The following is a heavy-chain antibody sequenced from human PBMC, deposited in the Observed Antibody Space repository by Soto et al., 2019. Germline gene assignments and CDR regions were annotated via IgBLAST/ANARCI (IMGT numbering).Heavy chain of an antibody. CDR2: IWYDGSNK. CDR1: GFTFSSYG. D-gene: IGHD1-26*01. CDR3: ARDLVGATSTNMTDY. V-gene: IGHV3-33*01. J-gene: IGHJ4*02. Sequence: QVQLVESGGGVVQPGRSLRLSCAASGFTFSSYGMHWVRQAPGKGLEWVAVIWYDGSNKYYADSVKGRFTISRDNSKNTLYRQKNSLRADDTAVYYGARDLVGATSTNMTDYWGQGTLVTVSS.